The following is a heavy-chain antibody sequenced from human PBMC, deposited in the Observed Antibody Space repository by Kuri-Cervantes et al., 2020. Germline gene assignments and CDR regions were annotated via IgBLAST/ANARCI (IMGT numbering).Heavy chain of an antibody. CDR3: AKGYLRGPIDD. D-gene: IGHD1-1*01. J-gene: IGHJ4*02. CDR1: GFTFSSYS. CDR2: ISYDGSNK. Sequence: GGSLRLSCAASGFTFSSYSMNWVRQAPGKGLEWVAVISYDGSNKYYADSVKGRFTISRDNSKNTLYLQMNSLRTEDTAVYYCAKGYLRGPIDDWGQGTLVTVSS. V-gene: IGHV3-30*18.